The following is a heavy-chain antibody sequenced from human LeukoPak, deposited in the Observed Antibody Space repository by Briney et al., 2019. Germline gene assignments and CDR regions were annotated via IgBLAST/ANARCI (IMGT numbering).Heavy chain of an antibody. CDR2: ISAYNGDT. CDR1: GYTFDSYG. CDR3: ARGITMIVVVSPSDGGAFDY. J-gene: IGHJ4*02. V-gene: IGHV1-18*01. Sequence: GGSLRLSCAASGYTFDSYGISWVRQAPGQGLEWMGWISAYNGDTNYAQKLQGRVTMTTDTSTSTAYMELRSLRSDDTAVYYCARGITMIVVVSPSDGGAFDYWGQGTLVTVSS. D-gene: IGHD3-22*01.